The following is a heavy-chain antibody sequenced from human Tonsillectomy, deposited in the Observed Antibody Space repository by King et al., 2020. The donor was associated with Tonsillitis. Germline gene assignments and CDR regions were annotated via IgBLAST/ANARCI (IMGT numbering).Heavy chain of an antibody. J-gene: IGHJ4*02. V-gene: IGHV3-23*04. D-gene: IGHD2-15*01. CDR1: GFTFSSYA. CDR3: AKDLGYCSGGSCYESDY. CDR2: ISGSGGST. Sequence: VQLVQSGGGLVQPGGSLRLSCAASGFTFSSYAMSWVRQAPRKGLEWVSAISGSGGSTYYADPVKGRFTISRDNSKNTLYLQMNSLRAEDTAVYYCAKDLGYCSGGSCYESDYWGQGTLVTVSS.